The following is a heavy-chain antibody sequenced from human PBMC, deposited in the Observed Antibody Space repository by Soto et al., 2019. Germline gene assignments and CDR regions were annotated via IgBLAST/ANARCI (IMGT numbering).Heavy chain of an antibody. CDR3: ARGHYYFDY. V-gene: IGHV4-59*01. J-gene: IGHJ4*02. Sequence: WTWIRQPPGQGLEWIGYIDYSGSTSNPSLKSRVTISMDTSKNQFSLKLTSVTAADTAVYYCARGHYYFDYWGQGTLVTVSS. CDR2: IDYSGST.